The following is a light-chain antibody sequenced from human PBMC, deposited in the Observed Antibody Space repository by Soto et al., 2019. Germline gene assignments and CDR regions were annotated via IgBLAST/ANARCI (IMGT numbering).Light chain of an antibody. J-gene: IGLJ2*01. V-gene: IGLV2-11*01. Sequence: QSALTHPRSVSGSPGQSVTISCTGTSSDVGGYNYVSWYQQHPGKAPKLMIYDVSKRPSGLPARFSGSKSGNTASLTISGLQAEDEADYYCCSYAGSYNVVFGGGTQLTVL. CDR1: SSDVGGYNY. CDR2: DVS. CDR3: CSYAGSYNVV.